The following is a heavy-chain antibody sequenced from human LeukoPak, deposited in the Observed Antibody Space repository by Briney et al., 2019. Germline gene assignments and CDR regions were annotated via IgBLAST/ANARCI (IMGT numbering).Heavy chain of an antibody. CDR2: INPNSGGT. V-gene: IGHV1-2*02. Sequence: VASVKVSCKASGGTFSSYAISWVRQAPGQGLEWMGWINPNSGGTNYAQKFQGRVTMTRDTSISTAYMELSRLRSDDTAVYYCARGTRGGYCSVWGQGTLVTVSS. D-gene: IGHD2-15*01. CDR3: ARGTRGGYCSV. J-gene: IGHJ4*02. CDR1: GGTFSSYA.